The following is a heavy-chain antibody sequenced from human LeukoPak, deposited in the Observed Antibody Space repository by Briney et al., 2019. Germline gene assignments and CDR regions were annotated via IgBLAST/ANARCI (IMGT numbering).Heavy chain of an antibody. Sequence: GSSVEVSCKASGGTFSSYTISWVRQAPGQGLEWMGRIIPILGIASYAQKFQGRVTITADKSTSTAYMELSSLRSEDTAVYYCAREYSHIVGATLLGDWGQGTLVTVSS. V-gene: IGHV1-69*04. D-gene: IGHD1-26*01. J-gene: IGHJ4*02. CDR2: IIPILGIA. CDR3: AREYSHIVGATLLGD. CDR1: GGTFSSYT.